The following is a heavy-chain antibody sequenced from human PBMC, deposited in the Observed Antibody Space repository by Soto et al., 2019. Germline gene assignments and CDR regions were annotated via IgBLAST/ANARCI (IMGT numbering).Heavy chain of an antibody. D-gene: IGHD4-17*01. J-gene: IGHJ6*03. CDR3: ARELPDYGARPPGYMDV. CDR1: GGSFSGYY. V-gene: IGHV4-34*01. Sequence: QVQLQQWGAGLLKPSETLSLTCAVYGGSFSGYYWSWIRQPPGKGLEWIGEFNHSGITNYNPSLKSRVTITVDTSKNQFSLKLSSVTAADTAVYYCARELPDYGARPPGYMDVWGKGITVTVSS. CDR2: FNHSGIT.